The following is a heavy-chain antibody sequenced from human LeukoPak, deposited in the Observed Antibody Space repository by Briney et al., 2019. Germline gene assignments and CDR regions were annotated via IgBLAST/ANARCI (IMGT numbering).Heavy chain of an antibody. CDR3: ARDNGGTAMAYYYYYYMDV. CDR1: GFSFSNYA. CDR2: ISGSGGST. V-gene: IGHV3-23*01. D-gene: IGHD5-18*01. Sequence: GGSLRLSCAASGFSFSNYAMNWVRQAPGKGLEWVSGISGSGGSTYYADSVKGRFTISRDNSKDTLYLQMNSLRAEDTAVYYCARDNGGTAMAYYYYYYMDVWGKGTTVTISS. J-gene: IGHJ6*03.